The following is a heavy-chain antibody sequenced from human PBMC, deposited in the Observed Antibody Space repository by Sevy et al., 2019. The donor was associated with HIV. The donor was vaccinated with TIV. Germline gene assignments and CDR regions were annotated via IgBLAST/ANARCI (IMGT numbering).Heavy chain of an antibody. Sequence: ASVKVSGKVSGKTLTQLSMHWVRQAPGKGLEWMGSYDPEDDKRNYAQKFQGRVTMTEDTSTDTAYMELRILRSEDTAVYYCATTKDYYESSGSPFDYWGQGTLVTVSS. V-gene: IGHV1-24*01. J-gene: IGHJ4*02. D-gene: IGHD3-22*01. CDR1: GKTLTQLS. CDR3: ATTKDYYESSGSPFDY. CDR2: YDPEDDKR.